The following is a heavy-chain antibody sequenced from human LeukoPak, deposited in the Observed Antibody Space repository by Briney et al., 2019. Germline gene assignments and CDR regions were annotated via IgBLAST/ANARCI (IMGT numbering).Heavy chain of an antibody. V-gene: IGHV4-4*02. J-gene: IGHJ4*02. D-gene: IGHD2/OR15-2a*01. CDR3: ARREASFYGYLFDN. Sequence: PSETLSLTCAVSGGSIRGSNWWSWVRQPPGKGLEWIGQIYDSGSTDYNPSLKSRVTILVYKPKNQFSLKLSSVTAADTAVYYCARREASFYGYLFDNWGQGTLVTVSS. CDR1: GGSIRGSNW. CDR2: IYDSGST.